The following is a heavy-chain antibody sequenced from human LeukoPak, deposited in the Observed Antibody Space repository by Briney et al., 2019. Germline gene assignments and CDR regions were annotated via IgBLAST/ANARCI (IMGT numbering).Heavy chain of an antibody. V-gene: IGHV3-13*01. CDR1: GVTFSDYD. D-gene: IGHD1-26*01. J-gene: IGHJ3*01. CDR3: ARGGGQLLPDDAFDV. Sequence: SGGSLRLSGAASGVTFSDYDMHWVRQPTGKGLEWVSSIGTLSDTYSPGSVKGRFTISRENAKNSLYLQMNNLSTEDTAIYYCARGGGQLLPDDAFDVWGRGTKVTVPS. CDR2: IGTLSDT.